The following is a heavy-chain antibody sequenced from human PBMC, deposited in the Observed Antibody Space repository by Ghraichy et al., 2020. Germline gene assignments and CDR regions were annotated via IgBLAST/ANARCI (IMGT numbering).Heavy chain of an antibody. D-gene: IGHD4-17*01. V-gene: IGHV3-7*01. CDR1: GFTFSSHW. Sequence: GGSLRLSCAASGFTFSSHWMSWVRQAPGKGLEWVASIKADGSDSFYVDSVKGRFTISRDNAKNSVSLEMNSLRAEDTAVYYCARDPYGDYNAGGTDYWGQGTRVSVSS. CDR2: IKADGSDS. CDR3: ARDPYGDYNAGGTDY. J-gene: IGHJ4*02.